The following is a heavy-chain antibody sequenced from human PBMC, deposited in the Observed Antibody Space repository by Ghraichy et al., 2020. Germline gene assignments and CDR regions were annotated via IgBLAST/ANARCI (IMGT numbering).Heavy chain of an antibody. Sequence: SQTLSLTCTVSGGSISSGGYYWNWIRQHPGKGLEWIGYIYYSGTTSYNPSLKSRVTISRDTSKNQFSLELTSVTAADTAVYYCARDLTGIGIWGQGTTVTVSS. J-gene: IGHJ6*02. CDR1: GGSISSGGYY. CDR2: IYYSGTT. CDR3: ARDLTGIGI. V-gene: IGHV4-31*03. D-gene: IGHD7-27*01.